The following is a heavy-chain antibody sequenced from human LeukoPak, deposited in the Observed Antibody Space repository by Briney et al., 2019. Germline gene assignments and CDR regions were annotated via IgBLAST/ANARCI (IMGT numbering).Heavy chain of an antibody. Sequence: GASVKVSCKASGYTFPNYGITWVRQAPGQGLEFMGWISTYNGNTIYAQKLQGRLTMTTDTSTGTAYMELRSLGSDDTAVYYCARKQSDCSGGSCYRYFDYWGQGTLVTVSS. D-gene: IGHD2-15*01. J-gene: IGHJ4*02. V-gene: IGHV1-18*01. CDR1: GYTFPNYG. CDR3: ARKQSDCSGGSCYRYFDY. CDR2: ISTYNGNT.